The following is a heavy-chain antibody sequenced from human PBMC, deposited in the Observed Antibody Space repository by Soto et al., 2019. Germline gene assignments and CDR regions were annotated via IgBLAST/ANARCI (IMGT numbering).Heavy chain of an antibody. CDR1: GGSVSSGGYY. CDR2: IYYSGST. V-gene: IGHV4-31*03. D-gene: IGHD3-10*01. CDR3: ARDGDSPFDH. J-gene: IGHJ4*02. Sequence: SETLSLTCTVSGGSVSSGGYYWSWIRQHPGKGLEWIGYIYYSGSTYYNPSLKSRVTISVDTSKNQFSLKLSSVTAADTAVYYCARDGDSPFDHWGQGTLVTVSS.